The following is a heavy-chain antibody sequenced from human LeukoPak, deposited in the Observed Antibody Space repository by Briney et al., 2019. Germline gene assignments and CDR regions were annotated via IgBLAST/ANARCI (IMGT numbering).Heavy chain of an antibody. CDR2: IHYSGAI. D-gene: IGHD3-10*01. V-gene: IGHV4-59*08. CDR1: GGSISTYY. CDR3: ARYGSGAYALDV. J-gene: IGHJ3*01. Sequence: SETLSHTCTVTGGSISTYYWSWIRQPPGKGLEWIAHIHYSGAIKYNPSLKSRVSMSVDTSKNQFSLRLISVTAADTAVYYCARYGSGAYALDVWGQGTMVTVSS.